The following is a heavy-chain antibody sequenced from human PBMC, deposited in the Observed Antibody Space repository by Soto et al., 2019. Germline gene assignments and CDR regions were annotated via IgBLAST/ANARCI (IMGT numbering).Heavy chain of an antibody. J-gene: IGHJ3*02. D-gene: IGHD3-22*01. CDR3: AKEVRYYYDSSGVDAFDI. CDR2: KSYGGSDE. CDR1: GFTFGTYG. V-gene: IGHV3-30*18. Sequence: QVQLVESGGGVVQPGKSLRLSCAASGFTFGTYGMHWVRQAPGKGLEWVAVKSYGGSDEYYADSVKGRYTIYRDNSKNIVDLQMNSLSTEDTAVYYCAKEVRYYYDSSGVDAFDIWGQGTMVTVSS.